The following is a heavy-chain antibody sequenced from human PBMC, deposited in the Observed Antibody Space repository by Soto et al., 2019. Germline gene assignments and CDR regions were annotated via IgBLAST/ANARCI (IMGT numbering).Heavy chain of an antibody. D-gene: IGHD3-10*01. J-gene: IGHJ5*02. CDR1: GGTFSSDT. Sequence: QVQLVQSGAEVKKPGSSVKVSCKASGGTFSSDTISWVRQAPGQGLEWMGRIIPILGIANYAQKFQGRVTITADKSTSTAYMELSSLRSEDTAVYYCARDGYYYVSGSYSIDPWGQGTLVTVSS. V-gene: IGHV1-69*08. CDR2: IIPILGIA. CDR3: ARDGYYYVSGSYSIDP.